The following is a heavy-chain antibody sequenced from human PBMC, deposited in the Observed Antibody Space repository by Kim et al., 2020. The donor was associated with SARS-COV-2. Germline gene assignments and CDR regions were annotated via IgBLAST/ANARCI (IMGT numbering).Heavy chain of an antibody. CDR1: DGSIRSYY. V-gene: IGHV4-59*13. D-gene: IGHD1-1*01. Sequence: SETLSLTCTVSDGSIRSYYWSWLRQPPGKGLEWLGYIHHSGTTKYNPSFSSRVTISIDMSKNQFSLNLNSVTAADTAVYYCARPRSTGTTLGPFDIWGQG. CDR3: ARPRSTGTTLGPFDI. CDR2: IHHSGTT. J-gene: IGHJ3*02.